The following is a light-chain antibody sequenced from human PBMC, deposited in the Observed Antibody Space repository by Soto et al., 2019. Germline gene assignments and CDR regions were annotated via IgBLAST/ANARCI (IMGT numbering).Light chain of an antibody. J-gene: IGKJ4*01. Sequence: AIHLTQAPASLSALVGARVTITCRAGQGITSALAWYQQKPGRTPKLLIYDASFLESGVPSRFSGSGSGTDFTLTISRLQPADFATYHCHQIKSYPLTFRGGTKVEI. V-gene: IGKV1-13*02. CDR2: DAS. CDR3: HQIKSYPLT. CDR1: QGITSA.